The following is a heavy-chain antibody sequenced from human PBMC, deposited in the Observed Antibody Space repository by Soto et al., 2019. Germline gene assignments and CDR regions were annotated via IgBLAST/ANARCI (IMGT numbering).Heavy chain of an antibody. CDR3: AREPFFLTAAGSAYGLDV. CDR2: FNPNDNTR. V-gene: IGHV1-46*01. Sequence: QVHLVQSGAEVKKPGASVKVSCKASGYTFTSYYMHWVRQAPGPGLEWMGMFNPNDNTRSYAQKFSGRVPMTRDTSPTNVDLLLSGLSSHDTSVSYCAREPFFLTAAGSAYGLDVWC. CDR1: GYTFTSYY. J-gene: IGHJ6*02. D-gene: IGHD6-13*01.